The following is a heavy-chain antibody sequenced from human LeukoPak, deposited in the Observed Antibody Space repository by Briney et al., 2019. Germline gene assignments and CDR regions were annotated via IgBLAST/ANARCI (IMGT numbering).Heavy chain of an antibody. J-gene: IGHJ4*02. CDR1: GGSFSGYY. CDR3: ARGTMTTVTYYFDY. Sequence: ASETLSLTCAVYGGSFSGYYWSWIRQPPGKGLEWIGEINHSGSTNYNPSLKSRVTISVDTSKNQFSLKLSSVTSADTAVYYCARGTMTTVTYYFDYWGQGTLVTVSS. CDR2: INHSGST. V-gene: IGHV4-34*01. D-gene: IGHD4-17*01.